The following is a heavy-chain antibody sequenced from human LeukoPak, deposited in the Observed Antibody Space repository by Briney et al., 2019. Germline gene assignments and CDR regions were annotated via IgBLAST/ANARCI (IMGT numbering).Heavy chain of an antibody. J-gene: IGHJ4*02. V-gene: IGHV3-23*01. CDR2: ISGSGGST. D-gene: IGHD2-15*01. CDR1: GFTFSRYA. CDR3: AKVAVVAPNYFDY. Sequence: GGSLRLSCAASGFTFSRYAMSWVRKAPGKGLEWVSAISGSGGSTYYADSVKGRFTISRDNSKNTLYLQMNSLRAEDTAVYYCAKVAVVAPNYFDYWGQGTLVTVSS.